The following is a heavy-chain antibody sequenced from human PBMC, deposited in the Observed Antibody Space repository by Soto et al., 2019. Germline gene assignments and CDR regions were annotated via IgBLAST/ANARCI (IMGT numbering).Heavy chain of an antibody. V-gene: IGHV4-39*02. CDR1: GGTIRSSNYY. J-gene: IGHJ5*02. CDR2: IDYSGST. CDR3: SRRAPEGFDP. Sequence: SETLSLTCTVSGGTIRSSNYYWAWIRQPPGKGLEWIGSIDYSGSTYYNPSLKSRVTISVDTSNNHFSLKLGSVTAADTALYYCSRRAPEGFDPWGQGTMVTVSS.